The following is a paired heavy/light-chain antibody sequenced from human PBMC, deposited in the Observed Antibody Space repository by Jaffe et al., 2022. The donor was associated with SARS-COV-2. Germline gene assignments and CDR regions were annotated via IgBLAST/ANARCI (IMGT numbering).Light chain of an antibody. CDR1: SSNIGRHT. J-gene: IGLJ3*02. Sequence: QSVLTQPPSASGTPGQRVTISCSGISSNIGRHTVNWYQQLPGMAPKLLIHRNDLRPSGVPERFSGSKSGTSASLAVSGLQSEDEADYYCAAWDDSLVALVFGGGTRLTVL. V-gene: IGLV1-44*01. CDR2: RND. CDR3: AAWDDSLVALV.
Heavy chain of an antibody. Sequence: QVQLRESGPGMVKPSQTLSLTCTVSGGSVRSGTYYWTWIRQSAGKGLEWIGRIFTTGTANYSPSFESRVTMSLDTSKNQFSLKLTSVTAADTAVYYCARDSSAHCGGGCSHDFDYWGQGIPVTVSS. D-gene: IGHD2-21*02. V-gene: IGHV4-61*02. CDR3: ARDSSAHCGGGCSHDFDY. CDR1: GGSVRSGTYY. J-gene: IGHJ4*02. CDR2: IFTTGTA.